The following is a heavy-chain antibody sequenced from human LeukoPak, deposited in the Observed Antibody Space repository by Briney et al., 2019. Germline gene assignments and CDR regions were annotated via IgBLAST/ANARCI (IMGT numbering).Heavy chain of an antibody. Sequence: QPGGSLRLSCAASGFTFSSYAMHWVRQAPGKGLEWVAVISYDGSNKYYADSVKGRFTIPRDNSKNTLYLQMNSLRAEDTAVYYCARGPNFGDYVPLCYWGQGTLVTVSS. J-gene: IGHJ4*02. CDR3: ARGPNFGDYVPLCY. CDR1: GFTFSSYA. CDR2: ISYDGSNK. D-gene: IGHD4-17*01. V-gene: IGHV3-30-3*01.